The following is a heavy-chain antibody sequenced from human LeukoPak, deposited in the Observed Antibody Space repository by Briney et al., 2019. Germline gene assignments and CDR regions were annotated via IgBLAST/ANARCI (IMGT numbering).Heavy chain of an antibody. CDR3: ASTPEYSGSYSAY. D-gene: IGHD1-26*01. V-gene: IGHV1-69*01. Sequence: SVKVSCKASGGTFSTYAISWVRQAPGQGLEWMGGIIPIFGTANYAQKFQGRVTITADESTSTAYMELSSLRSEDTAVYYCASTPEYSGSYSAYWGQGTLVTVSS. CDR1: GGTFSTYA. J-gene: IGHJ4*02. CDR2: IIPIFGTA.